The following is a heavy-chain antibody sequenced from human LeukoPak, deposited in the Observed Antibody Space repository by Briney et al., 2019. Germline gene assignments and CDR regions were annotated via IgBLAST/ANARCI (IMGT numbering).Heavy chain of an antibody. CDR3: VYYYGSGSVEY. D-gene: IGHD3-10*01. CDR2: FYYSGST. V-gene: IGHV4-39*01. J-gene: IGHJ4*02. CDR1: GGSITSSNYY. Sequence: SETLSLTCTVSGGSITSSNYYWGWIRQPPGKGLEWIGSFYYSGSTNYNPSLKSRVTISVDTSKNQFSLKLSSVTAADTAVYYCVYYYGSGSVEYWGRGTLVTVSS.